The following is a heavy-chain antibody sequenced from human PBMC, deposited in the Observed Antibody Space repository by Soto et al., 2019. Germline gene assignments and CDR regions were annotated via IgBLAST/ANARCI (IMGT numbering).Heavy chain of an antibody. CDR2: ISAYNGNT. CDR3: ARDPSTLRFVEWLLYPFDY. CDR1: GYTFTSYG. D-gene: IGHD3-3*01. V-gene: IGHV1-18*01. J-gene: IGHJ4*02. Sequence: VKVSCKASGYTFTSYGISWVRQAPGQGLEWMGWISAYNGNTNYAQKLQGRVTMTTDTSTSTAYMELRSLRSDDTAVYYCARDPSTLRFVEWLLYPFDYWGQETLVTVSS.